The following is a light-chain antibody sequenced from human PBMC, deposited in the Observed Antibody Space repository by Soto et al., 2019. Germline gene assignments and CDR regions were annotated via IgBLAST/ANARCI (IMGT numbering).Light chain of an antibody. CDR1: QAIGVW. CDR2: DAS. V-gene: IGKV1-5*01. Sequence: DIQMTQSPSSVSASVGDRVTITCRASQAIGVWLGWYQQKPGKAPKLLIYDASSLESGVPQRFSGSGSGTEFTLTISSLQTDDFSTYYCQQYHSYWTFGQGTKVE. J-gene: IGKJ1*01. CDR3: QQYHSYWT.